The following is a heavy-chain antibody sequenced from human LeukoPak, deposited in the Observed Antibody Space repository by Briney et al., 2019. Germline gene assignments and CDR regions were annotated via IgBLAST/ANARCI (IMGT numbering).Heavy chain of an antibody. V-gene: IGHV3-30*19. Sequence: GGSLRLSCAASGFTFSSYGMHWVRQAPGKGLEWVAVISYDGSNKYYADSVKGRFTISRDNSKNTPYLQMNSLRAEDTAVYYCANLVVVPAALDYWGQGTLVTVSS. D-gene: IGHD2-2*01. J-gene: IGHJ4*02. CDR1: GFTFSSYG. CDR3: ANLVVVPAALDY. CDR2: ISYDGSNK.